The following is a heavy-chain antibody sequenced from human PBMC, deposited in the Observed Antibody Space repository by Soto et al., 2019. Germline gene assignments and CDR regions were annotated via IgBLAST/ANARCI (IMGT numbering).Heavy chain of an antibody. Sequence: GGSLRLSCAASGFTFSSYGMHWVRQAPGKGLEWVAVISYDGSNKYYADSVKSRYTISRDNSKNTLYLQMNSLRAEDTAVYYFAKDLRYYDGSPLYGMDVWGQGTTVTVSS. CDR3: AKDLRYYDGSPLYGMDV. J-gene: IGHJ6*02. CDR1: GFTFSSYG. CDR2: ISYDGSNK. D-gene: IGHD3-22*01. V-gene: IGHV3-30*18.